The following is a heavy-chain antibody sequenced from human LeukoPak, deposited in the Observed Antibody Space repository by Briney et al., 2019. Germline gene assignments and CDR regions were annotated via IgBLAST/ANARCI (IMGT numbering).Heavy chain of an antibody. J-gene: IGHJ4*02. D-gene: IGHD3/OR15-3a*01. CDR2: LNQYGNDK. Sequence: GGSLRLSCAASGFTFTNYWMTWVRQAPGKGLEWVANLNQYGNDKYYDDSVKGRFTISRDNARDSLYLEMNSLRAEDTAIYYCLRDLGTGRPHDVWGRGTLVTVSS. V-gene: IGHV3-7*01. CDR3: LRDLGTGRPHDV. CDR1: GFTFTNYW.